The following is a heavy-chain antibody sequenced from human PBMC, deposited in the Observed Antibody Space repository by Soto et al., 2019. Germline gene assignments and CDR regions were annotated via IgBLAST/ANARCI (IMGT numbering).Heavy chain of an antibody. CDR3: ARSPEATVTAFDY. D-gene: IGHD4-17*01. V-gene: IGHV4-31*03. CDR1: GGSISSGGYY. J-gene: IGHJ4*02. CDR2: IYYSGST. Sequence: QVQLQESGPGLVKPSQTLSLTCTVSGGSISSGGYYWSWIRQHPGKGLEWIGYIYYSGSTYYNPSLKSRVTISVDTSKTRSSLKLSSVSAADTAVYYCARSPEATVTAFDYWGQGTLVTVSS.